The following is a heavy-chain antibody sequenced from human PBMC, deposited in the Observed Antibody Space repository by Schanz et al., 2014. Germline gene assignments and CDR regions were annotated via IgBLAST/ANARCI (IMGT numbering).Heavy chain of an antibody. D-gene: IGHD5-12*01. CDR3: AKGIGGYGGNIYSDY. CDR1: EYSFTSYS. Sequence: QVHLVQSGAEVKRPGASVKVSCKASEYSFTSYSMHWVRQAPGQRLEWMGWINTGSGDTKYSQNFKGRVTITRDTSESTAYMELSSLRSEDTAVYSCAKGIGGYGGNIYSDYWGQGTLVTVSS. CDR2: INTGSGDT. J-gene: IGHJ4*02. V-gene: IGHV1-3*04.